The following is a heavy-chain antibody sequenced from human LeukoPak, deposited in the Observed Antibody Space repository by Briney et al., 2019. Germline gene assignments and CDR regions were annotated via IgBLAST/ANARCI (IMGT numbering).Heavy chain of an antibody. CDR2: IYHSGST. Sequence: SETLSLTCAVSGYSISSGYYWGWIRQPPGKGLEWIGSIYHSGSTYYNPSLKSRVTISVDTSKNQFSLKLNSVTAADTAVYYCAREVLLWFGELSQFDYWGQGTLVTVSS. CDR1: GYSISSGYY. J-gene: IGHJ4*02. CDR3: AREVLLWFGELSQFDY. D-gene: IGHD3-10*01. V-gene: IGHV4-38-2*02.